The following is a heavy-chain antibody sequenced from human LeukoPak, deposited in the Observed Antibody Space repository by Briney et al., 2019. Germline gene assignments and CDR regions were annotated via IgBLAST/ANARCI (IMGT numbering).Heavy chain of an antibody. CDR3: ARAATVTAESAFGY. CDR1: GLTVSRNY. J-gene: IGHJ4*02. Sequence: GGSLRLSCTASGLTVSRNYMNWVRQAPGKGLEWISVIYSDGRTYFPDSVRGRFTLSRDNSKHTLYLQMGSLRTEDMAVYYCARAATVTAESAFGYWSQGTLVTVSS. V-gene: IGHV3-66*02. CDR2: IYSDGRT. D-gene: IGHD4-17*01.